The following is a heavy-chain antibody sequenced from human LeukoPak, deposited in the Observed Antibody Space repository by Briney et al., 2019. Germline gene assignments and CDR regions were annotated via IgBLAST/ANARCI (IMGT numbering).Heavy chain of an antibody. Sequence: SETLSLTCTVSGGSISSHYWSWIRQPPGKGLEWIGYIYYSGSTNYNPSLKSRVTISVDTSKNQFSLKLSSVTAADTAVYYCARYSSSPGRYYYYYMDVWGKGTPVTVSS. J-gene: IGHJ6*03. CDR2: IYYSGST. CDR3: ARYSSSPGRYYYYYMDV. V-gene: IGHV4-59*11. D-gene: IGHD6-13*01. CDR1: GGSISSHY.